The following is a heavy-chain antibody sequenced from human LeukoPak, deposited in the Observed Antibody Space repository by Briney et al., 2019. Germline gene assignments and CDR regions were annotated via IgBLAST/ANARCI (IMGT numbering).Heavy chain of an antibody. J-gene: IGHJ4*02. CDR1: GGSISSYY. CDR3: ARTGIGGIAAAGLDY. CDR2: IYYSGST. Sequence: SGTLSLTCTVSGGSISSYYWSWIRQPPGKGLEWIGYIYYSGSTNYNPSLKSRVTISVDTSKNQFSLKLSSVTAADTAVYYCARTGIGGIAAAGLDYWGQGTLVTVSS. V-gene: IGHV4-59*01. D-gene: IGHD6-13*01.